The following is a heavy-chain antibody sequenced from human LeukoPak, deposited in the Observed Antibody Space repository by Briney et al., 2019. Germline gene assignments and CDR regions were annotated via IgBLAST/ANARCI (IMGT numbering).Heavy chain of an antibody. J-gene: IGHJ4*02. D-gene: IGHD6-6*01. Sequence: PGRSLRLSCAASGFTFTNYAMSWVRQAPGKGLEWVAIMSYDGNNKYYPDSVKGRFTISRDNSKNTLYLQMNSLRAEDTAVYYCAKDAGPQQLVFFDSWGQGTLVTVSS. V-gene: IGHV3-30-3*01. CDR2: MSYDGNNK. CDR3: AKDAGPQQLVFFDS. CDR1: GFTFTNYA.